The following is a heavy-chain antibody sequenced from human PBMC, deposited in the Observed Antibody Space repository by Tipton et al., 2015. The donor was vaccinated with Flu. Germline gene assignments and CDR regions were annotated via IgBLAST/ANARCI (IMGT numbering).Heavy chain of an antibody. V-gene: IGHV4-39*01. CDR1: GDSISNSCDN. CDR3: AKHLGRGQYHNSGRRWFDP. D-gene: IGHD3-22*01. Sequence: TLSLTCSVSGDSISNSCDNWGWIRQPPGMGLEWIGSISYSGSAYYNPSLGSRVTVSVDTSKNQFSLKLSSVTVTDTAMYYCAKHLGRGQYHNSGRRWFDPWGQGTLVTVSS. J-gene: IGHJ5*02. CDR2: ISYSGSA.